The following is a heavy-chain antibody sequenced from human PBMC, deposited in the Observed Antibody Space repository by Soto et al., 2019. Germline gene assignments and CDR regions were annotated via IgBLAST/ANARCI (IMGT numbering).Heavy chain of an antibody. J-gene: IGHJ4*02. CDR3: ARKYDQWVWYLDY. Sequence: PSEPLSLTCAVSGGSISSGGYSWSWIRQPPGKGLEWIGYIYHSGSTYYNPSLKSRVTISVDRSKNQFSLMLSSVTAAETAVYYCARKYDQWVWYLDYWGQGTLVTVSS. V-gene: IGHV4-30-2*01. D-gene: IGHD6-13*01. CDR1: GGSISSGGYS. CDR2: IYHSGST.